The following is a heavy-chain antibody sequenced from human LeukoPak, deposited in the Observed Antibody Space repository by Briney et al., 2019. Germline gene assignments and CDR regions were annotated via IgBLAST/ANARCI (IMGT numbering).Heavy chain of an antibody. CDR1: GFTFSSYG. V-gene: IGHV3-30*02. D-gene: IGHD3-10*01. J-gene: IGHJ4*02. Sequence: GGSLRPSCAASGFTFSSYGMHWVRQAPGKGLEWVSFIQYDGSNKYYADSVKGRFTISRDNSKNTLYLQINSLRTEDTAIYYCAKEDGSNGSGRDYFDYWGQGTLVTVSS. CDR3: AKEDGSNGSGRDYFDY. CDR2: IQYDGSNK.